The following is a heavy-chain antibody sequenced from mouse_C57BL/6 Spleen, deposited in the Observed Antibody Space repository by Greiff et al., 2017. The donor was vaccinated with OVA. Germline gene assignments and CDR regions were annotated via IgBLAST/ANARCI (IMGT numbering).Heavy chain of an antibody. CDR2: IYPGSGNT. CDR1: GYSFTSYY. Sequence: QVQLKQSGPELVKPGASVKISCKASGYSFTSYYIHWVKQRPGQGLEWIGWIYPGSGNTKYNEKFKGKATLTADTSSSTAYMQLSSLTSEDSAVYYCARRGTAGIDFDYWGQGTTLTVSS. D-gene: IGHD4-1*01. J-gene: IGHJ2*01. CDR3: ARRGTAGIDFDY. V-gene: IGHV1-66*01.